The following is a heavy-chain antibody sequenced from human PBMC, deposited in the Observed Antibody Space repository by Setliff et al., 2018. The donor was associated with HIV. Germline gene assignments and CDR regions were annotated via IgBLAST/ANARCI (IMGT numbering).Heavy chain of an antibody. Sequence: SETLSLTCSVSGASLQSYYWSWIRQPAGKGLQWIGRIYYVGWSKYNPSLEDRVTMSVDTSNNQFSLSLRSVTAADTAVYKCVRHVWSDDFLVPGWFDSWSQGTLVTVSS. CDR3: VRHVWSDDFLVPGWFDS. CDR2: IYYVGWS. J-gene: IGHJ5*01. V-gene: IGHV4-4*07. D-gene: IGHD3-3*01. CDR1: GASLQSYY.